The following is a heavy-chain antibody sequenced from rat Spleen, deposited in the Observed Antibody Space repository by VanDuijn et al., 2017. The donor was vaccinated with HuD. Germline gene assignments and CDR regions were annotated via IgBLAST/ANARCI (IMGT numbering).Heavy chain of an antibody. CDR2: ITHTDGST. Sequence: EVQLVESDGGLVQPGRSLKLSCATSGFTFSDCYMAWVRQAPTKGLEWVATITHTDGSTHYPDSVKGRFTISRDNAKSTLYLQMDSLRSEDTATYYCARHGIPFAYWGHGTLVTVSS. CDR1: GFTFSDCY. CDR3: ARHGIPFAY. J-gene: IGHJ3*01. D-gene: IGHD4-2*01. V-gene: IGHV5-7*01.